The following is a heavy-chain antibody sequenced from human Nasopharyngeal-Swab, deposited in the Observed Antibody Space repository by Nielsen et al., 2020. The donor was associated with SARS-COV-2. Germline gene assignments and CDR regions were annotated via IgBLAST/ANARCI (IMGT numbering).Heavy chain of an antibody. CDR3: ARGGWYFDF. V-gene: IGHV3-7*04. Sequence: GTLSLTCAASGFTFSSYWMSWVRQAPGKGLEWVANIKQDGSEKYYVDSVKGRFTTSRDNAKNSLYLQMNSLRAEDTTVYYCARGGWYFDFWGRGTLGTVSS. J-gene: IGHJ2*01. CDR1: GFTFSSYW. CDR2: IKQDGSEK.